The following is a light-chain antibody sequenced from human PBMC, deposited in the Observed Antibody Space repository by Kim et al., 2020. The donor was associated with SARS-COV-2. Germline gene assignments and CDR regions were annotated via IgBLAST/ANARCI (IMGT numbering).Light chain of an antibody. CDR2: GAS. CDR3: QQYGSSSSYA. Sequence: SPGERATLSCRASQSVYSSFLAWYQQKPGQAPRLLISGASRRATDIPDRFSGSGSGTDFTLTISRLEPEDFAMYYCQQYGSSSSYAFGQGTKLEIK. CDR1: QSVYSSF. V-gene: IGKV3-20*01. J-gene: IGKJ2*01.